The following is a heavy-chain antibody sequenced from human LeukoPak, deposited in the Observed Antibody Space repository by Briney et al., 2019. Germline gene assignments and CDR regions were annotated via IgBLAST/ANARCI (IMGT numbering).Heavy chain of an antibody. CDR1: GGSISSTNW. V-gene: IGHV4-4*02. Sequence: SGTLSLTCAVSGGSISSTNWWSWVRQPPGKGLEWIGEIFHSGGTNYNPSLKSRISLSVDKSQNQFSLKLNSLTAADTAVYYCARDAWFGAGRTFAYWGQGTLVTVSS. CDR3: ARDAWFGAGRTFAY. D-gene: IGHD3-10*01. CDR2: IFHSGGT. J-gene: IGHJ4*02.